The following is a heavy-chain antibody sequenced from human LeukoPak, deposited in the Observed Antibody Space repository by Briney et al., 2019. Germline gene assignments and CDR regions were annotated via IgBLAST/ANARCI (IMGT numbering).Heavy chain of an antibody. D-gene: IGHD3-10*01. CDR3: ARTLVRGVLRGWFDP. V-gene: IGHV4-30-4*01. CDR2: IYSSGST. Sequence: SETLSLTCTVSGASIIDGDYYWSWIRQPPGKGLEWMGYIYSSGSTFYNPYFQSRLTISVDTSRNQFSLKLRSVIDADTAVYSCARTLVRGVLRGWFDPWGQGTLVIVSS. J-gene: IGHJ5*02. CDR1: GASIIDGDYY.